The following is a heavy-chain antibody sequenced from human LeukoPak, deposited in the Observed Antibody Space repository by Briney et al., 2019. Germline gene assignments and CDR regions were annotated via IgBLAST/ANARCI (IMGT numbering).Heavy chain of an antibody. J-gene: IGHJ4*02. CDR1: GFTFSSYA. Sequence: QTGGPLRLSCAASGFTFSSYAMHWVRQAPGKGLEWVAVISYDGSNKYYADSVKGRFTISRDNSKNTLYLQMNSLRAEDTAVYYCARDDYYGSGSYCYWGQGTLVTVSS. CDR2: ISYDGSNK. CDR3: ARDDYYGSGSYCY. V-gene: IGHV3-30*04. D-gene: IGHD3-10*01.